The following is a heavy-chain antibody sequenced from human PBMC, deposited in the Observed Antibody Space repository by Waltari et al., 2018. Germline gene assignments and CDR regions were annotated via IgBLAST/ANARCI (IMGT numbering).Heavy chain of an antibody. CDR3: TRGGDDSSWYWRN. V-gene: IGHV3-7*01. CDR1: GFTFCHNW. D-gene: IGHD6-13*01. J-gene: IGHJ4*02. CDR2: INQDGSEK. Sequence: EVQLVESGGGLVQPGGSLRLSCAASGFTFCHNWMTWVRQAPGKGLEWVANINQDGSEKYSVESVKGRFTISRDNAKNSLYLQLNSLRADDTAVYYCTRGGDDSSWYWRNWGQGTLVTVSS.